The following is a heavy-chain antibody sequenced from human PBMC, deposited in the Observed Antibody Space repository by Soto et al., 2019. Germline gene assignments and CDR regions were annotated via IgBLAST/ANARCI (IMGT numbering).Heavy chain of an antibody. V-gene: IGHV4-31*03. D-gene: IGHD3-9*01. CDR1: GGSISSGGYY. CDR2: IYYSGNT. J-gene: IGHJ6*03. Sequence: SETLSLTCTVSGGSISSGGYYWSWIRQHPGKGLEWIGYIYYSGNTYYNPSLKSRVTISVDTSKNQFSLKLSSVTAADTAVYYCARDRFVPYTNRYLSYSYYYMDVWGKGTTVTVSS. CDR3: ARDRFVPYTNRYLSYSYYYMDV.